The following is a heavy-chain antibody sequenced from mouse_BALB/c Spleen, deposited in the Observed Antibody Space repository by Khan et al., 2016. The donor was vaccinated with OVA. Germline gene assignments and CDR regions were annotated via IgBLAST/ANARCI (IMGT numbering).Heavy chain of an antibody. V-gene: IGHV2-2*01. CDR1: GFPLTTYG. CDR3: ARDSYRYDFTY. CDR2: IWCGGST. Sequence: QVQLKQLGPGLVQPSQSLSITCTVSGFPLTTYGIHWVRQSPGKGPEWLGVIWCGGSTDYNAPFISRLSISQDNSKSQVFFKMNSVQADDTAIDYCARDSYRYDFTYWGQGTLVTVSA. D-gene: IGHD2-12*01. J-gene: IGHJ3*01.